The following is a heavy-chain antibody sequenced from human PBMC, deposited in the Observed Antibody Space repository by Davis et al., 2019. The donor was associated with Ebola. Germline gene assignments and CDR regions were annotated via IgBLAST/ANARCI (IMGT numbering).Heavy chain of an antibody. CDR2: INVYNGHT. J-gene: IGHJ5*02. CDR1: GYTFSGYA. CDR3: ARDATTVTTIWFDP. D-gene: IGHD4-17*01. V-gene: IGHV1-18*01. Sequence: AASVKVSCKTSGYTFSGYAISWVRQAPGQGFEWIGRINVYNGHTNYAQNFQGRVTVSTDTSTSIAYMELRSLRSDDTALYYCARDATTVTTIWFDPWGQGTLVTVSS.